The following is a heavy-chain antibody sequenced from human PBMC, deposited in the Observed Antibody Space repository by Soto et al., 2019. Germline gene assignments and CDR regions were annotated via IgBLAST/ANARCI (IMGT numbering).Heavy chain of an antibody. Sequence: QVQLQQWGAGLLKPSETLSLTCAVYGGSFSGYYWSWIRQPPGKGPEWIGEINHSGSTNYNPSLKSRVTISVDTSKNQFSLKLSSVTAADTAVYYCAPGVLEWFPHYWGQGTLVTVSS. V-gene: IGHV4-34*01. J-gene: IGHJ4*02. CDR2: INHSGST. CDR1: GGSFSGYY. D-gene: IGHD3-3*01. CDR3: APGVLEWFPHY.